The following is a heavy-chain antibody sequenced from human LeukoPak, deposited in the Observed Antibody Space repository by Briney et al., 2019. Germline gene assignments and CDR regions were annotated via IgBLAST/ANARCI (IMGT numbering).Heavy chain of an antibody. Sequence: SQTLSLTCTVSGGSIGSGGYYWSWIRQHPGKGLEWIGCIYYSGSTYYNPSLKSRVTISVDTSKNQFSLKLSSVTAADTAVYYCAREDTISLFDYWGQGTLVTVFS. V-gene: IGHV4-31*03. J-gene: IGHJ4*02. D-gene: IGHD3-3*01. CDR1: GGSIGSGGYY. CDR2: IYYSGST. CDR3: AREDTISLFDY.